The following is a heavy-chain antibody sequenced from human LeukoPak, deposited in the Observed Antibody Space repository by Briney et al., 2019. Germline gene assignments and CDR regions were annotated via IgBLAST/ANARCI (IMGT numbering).Heavy chain of an antibody. J-gene: IGHJ2*01. CDR1: GGSISSSSYY. V-gene: IGHV4-39*01. CDR3: ARGVTMIVVVIHDWYFDL. Sequence: SETLSLTFTVSGGSISSSSYYWGWIRQPPGKGLEWIGSIYYSRSTYYNPSLKSRVTISVDTSKNQFSLKLSSLTAADTAVYYCARGVTMIVVVIHDWYFDLWGRGTLVTVSS. CDR2: IYYSRST. D-gene: IGHD3-22*01.